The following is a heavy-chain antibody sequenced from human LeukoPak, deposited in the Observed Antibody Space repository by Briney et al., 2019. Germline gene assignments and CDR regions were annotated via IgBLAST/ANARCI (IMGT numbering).Heavy chain of an antibody. J-gene: IGHJ4*02. CDR3: AKERILCSSTSCYPPAIDY. D-gene: IGHD2-2*01. CDR1: GFTFSSYG. CDR2: IRYDGSNK. V-gene: IGHV3-30*02. Sequence: GGSLRLSCAASGFTFSSYGMHWVRQAPGKGLEWVAFIRYDGSNKYYADSVKGRFTISRDNSKNTLYLQMNSLRAEDTAVYYCAKERILCSSTSCYPPAIDYWGQGTLVTVSS.